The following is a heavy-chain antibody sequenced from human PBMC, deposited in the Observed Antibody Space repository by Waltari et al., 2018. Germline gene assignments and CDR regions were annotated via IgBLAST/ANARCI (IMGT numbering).Heavy chain of an antibody. V-gene: IGHV4-34*01. J-gene: IGHJ4*02. D-gene: IGHD1-20*01. CDR3: ARHGGGITGTSYYFDY. CDR1: GGSFSGYY. Sequence: QVQLQQWGAGLLKPSETLSLTCAVYGGSFSGYYWSWIRQPPGKGLEWIGEINHSGSTNYNPSPKSRVTISVDTSKNQFSLKLSSVTAADTAVYYCARHGGGITGTSYYFDYWGQGTLVTVSS. CDR2: INHSGST.